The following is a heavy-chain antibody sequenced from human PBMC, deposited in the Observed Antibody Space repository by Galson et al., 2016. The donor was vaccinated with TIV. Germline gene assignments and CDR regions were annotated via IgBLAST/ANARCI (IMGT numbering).Heavy chain of an antibody. V-gene: IGHV3-33*01. CDR3: ARSPSRGYYWSIDY. Sequence: SLRLSCAASGFTFSSYGMHWVRQAPGKGLEWVAVIWYDGSNKYYADSVKGRFTISRDNSKNTLDLRMNSLRAEDTAVYYCARSPSRGYYWSIDYWGQGTLVTVSS. CDR2: IWYDGSNK. D-gene: IGHD3-22*01. J-gene: IGHJ4*02. CDR1: GFTFSSYG.